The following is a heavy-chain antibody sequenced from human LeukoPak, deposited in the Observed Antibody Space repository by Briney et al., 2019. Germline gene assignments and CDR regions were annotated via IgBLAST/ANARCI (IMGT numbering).Heavy chain of an antibody. Sequence: SETLSLTCAVSGYSISSGYYGGWIRQPPGKGLEWIGNIYHSGSTYYNPSLKSRVTMSVDTSNNQFSLKLSSVTAADTAVYYCARDAESYDLWSGYSFDIWGQGTMVTVSS. CDR1: GYSISSGYY. CDR2: IYHSGST. V-gene: IGHV4-38-2*02. CDR3: ARDAESYDLWSGYSFDI. D-gene: IGHD3-3*01. J-gene: IGHJ3*02.